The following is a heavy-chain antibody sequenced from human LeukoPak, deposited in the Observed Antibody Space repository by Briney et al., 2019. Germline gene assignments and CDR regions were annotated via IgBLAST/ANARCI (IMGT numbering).Heavy chain of an antibody. J-gene: IGHJ6*02. CDR3: ARGLLSYYYGMAV. Sequence: GGSLRLSCAASGFTFSTYAMHWVRQAPGKGLDWVAVISYDGSNKYYADPVKGRFTISRDNSKNTLYLQMNSLRVEDTAVYYCARGLLSYYYGMAVWGQGTTVTVSS. CDR1: GFTFSTYA. CDR2: ISYDGSNK. V-gene: IGHV3-30-3*01. D-gene: IGHD3-10*01.